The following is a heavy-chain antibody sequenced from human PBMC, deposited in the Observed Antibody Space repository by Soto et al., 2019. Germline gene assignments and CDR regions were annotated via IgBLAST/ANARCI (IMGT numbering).Heavy chain of an antibody. CDR3: ARHWALEIPLGWFDP. Sequence: SETLSLTCTVSGGSISSYYWSWIRQPPGKGLEWIGYIYYSGSTNYNPSLKSRVTISVDTSKNQFSLKLSSVTAADTAVYYCARHWALEIPLGWFDPWGQGTLVTVS. CDR1: GGSISSYY. D-gene: IGHD7-27*01. V-gene: IGHV4-59*08. CDR2: IYYSGST. J-gene: IGHJ5*02.